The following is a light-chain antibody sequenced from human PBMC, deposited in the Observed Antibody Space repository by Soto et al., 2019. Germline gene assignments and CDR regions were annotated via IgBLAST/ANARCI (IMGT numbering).Light chain of an antibody. V-gene: IGLV2-14*01. CDR2: EVS. CDR3: SSYISSSIDYV. Sequence: QSALTQPASVSGSPGQSITISCTGTSSDVGGYNYVSWYQQHPGKAPKLMIYEVSNRLSGVSNRFSGSKSGNTASLTISGLQAEDEADYYCSSYISSSIDYVFGTGTKLTVL. CDR1: SSDVGGYNY. J-gene: IGLJ1*01.